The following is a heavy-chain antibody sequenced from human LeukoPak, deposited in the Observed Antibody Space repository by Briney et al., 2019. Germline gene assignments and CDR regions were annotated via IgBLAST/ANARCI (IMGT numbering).Heavy chain of an antibody. J-gene: IGHJ4*02. V-gene: IGHV4-34*01. D-gene: IGHD3-22*01. CDR1: GGSFSGYY. CDR3: ARAVSDYYDY. Sequence: SETLSLTCAVYGGSFSGYYWSWICQPPRKGLEWIGGINLIGSTNYNPSLTSRVTISVYTSKNQFSLKRSSVTAADTAVYYCARAVSDYYDYWGEGTLVTVSS. CDR2: INLIGST.